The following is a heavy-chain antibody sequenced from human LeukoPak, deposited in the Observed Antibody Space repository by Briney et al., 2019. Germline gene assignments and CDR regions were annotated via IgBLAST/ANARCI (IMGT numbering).Heavy chain of an antibody. J-gene: IGHJ6*02. D-gene: IGHD3-10*01. CDR1: GYTFAGYD. CDR2: MNPNSGNA. CDR3: ARGPILVRGVILADSVGGMDV. V-gene: IGHV1-8*01. Sequence: ASVKVSCKASGYTFAGYDINWVRQATGQGLEWMGWMNPNSGNANSAQKFQGRITMTRDTSIDTAYMELSSLRSEDTAVYYCARGPILVRGVILADSVGGMDVWGQGTTVTVSS.